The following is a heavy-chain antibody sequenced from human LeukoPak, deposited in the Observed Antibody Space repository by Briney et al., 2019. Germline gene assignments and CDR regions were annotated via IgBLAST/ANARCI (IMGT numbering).Heavy chain of an antibody. CDR3: ARGLSSSWSDY. CDR1: GGSISSYY. CDR2: IYYSGST. J-gene: IGHJ4*02. V-gene: IGHV4-59*01. D-gene: IGHD6-13*01. Sequence: SETLSLTCTVSGGSISSYYWSWIRQPPGKELEWIGYIYYSGSTNYNPSPKSRVTISVDTSKNQFSLKLSSVTAADTAVYYCARGLSSSWSDYWGQGTLVTVSS.